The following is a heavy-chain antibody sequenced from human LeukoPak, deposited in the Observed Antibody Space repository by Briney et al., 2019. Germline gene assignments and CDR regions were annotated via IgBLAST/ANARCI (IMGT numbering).Heavy chain of an antibody. V-gene: IGHV4-30-4*01. Sequence: PSQTLSLTCTVSGGTISSGDYYWSWIRQPPGKGLEWIAYMYYSGSTYYNPSLKSRVTMSADTSKNQLSLKLSSVTAADTAVYYCARPYYYDSRIDPWGQGILVTVSS. D-gene: IGHD3-22*01. J-gene: IGHJ5*02. CDR3: ARPYYYDSRIDP. CDR2: MYYSGST. CDR1: GGTISSGDYY.